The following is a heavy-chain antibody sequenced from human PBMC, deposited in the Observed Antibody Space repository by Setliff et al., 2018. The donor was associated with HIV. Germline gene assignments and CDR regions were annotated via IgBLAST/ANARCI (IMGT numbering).Heavy chain of an antibody. D-gene: IGHD4-17*01. CDR1: AGSISSYY. CDR2: ISTRGGT. CDR3: ARAFPMTTVVTQSGYGAFDI. Sequence: SETLSLTCTVSAGSISSYYWTWIRQPPGKGLEWIGYISTRGGTTYNPSLKSRVTISVDTSKNQFSLKLSSVSAADTAVYYCARAFPMTTVVTQSGYGAFDIWGQGTMVTVSS. J-gene: IGHJ3*02. V-gene: IGHV4-4*09.